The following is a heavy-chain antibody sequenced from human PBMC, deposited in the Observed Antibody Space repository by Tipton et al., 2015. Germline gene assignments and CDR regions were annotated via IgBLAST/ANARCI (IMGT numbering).Heavy chain of an antibody. Sequence: TLSLTCTVSGGSISSSSYYWGWIRQPPGKGLEWIGSIYYSGSTYYNPSLKSRVTISVDPSKNQFSLKLSSVTAADTAVYYCARLEEDCSDNICFALDPWGQGTLVTVSS. J-gene: IGHJ5*02. CDR2: IYYSGST. D-gene: IGHD2-2*01. CDR1: GGSISSSSYY. V-gene: IGHV4-39*01. CDR3: ARLEEDCSDNICFALDP.